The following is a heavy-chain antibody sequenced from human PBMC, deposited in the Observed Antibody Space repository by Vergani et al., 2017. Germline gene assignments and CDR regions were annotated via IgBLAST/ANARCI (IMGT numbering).Heavy chain of an antibody. V-gene: IGHV4-61*10. D-gene: IGHD5-24*01. CDR2: IYYSGST. CDR1: GGSVSSGSYY. CDR3: ARDRRDGYNDY. Sequence: QVQLQESGPGLVKPSETLSLTCTVPGGSVSSGSYYWSWIRQPAGKGLEWIGYIYYSGSTNYNPSLKSRVTISVDTSKNQFSLKLSAVTAADTAGYYCARDRRDGYNDYWGRGTLVTVSS. J-gene: IGHJ4*02.